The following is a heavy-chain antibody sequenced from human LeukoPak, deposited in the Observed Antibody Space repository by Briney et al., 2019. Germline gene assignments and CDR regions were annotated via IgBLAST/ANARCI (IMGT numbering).Heavy chain of an antibody. CDR1: GGSISSPQW. Sequence: SGTLSLTCAVSGGSISSPQWWTWVRQPPGKGLEWIGGIYHSGTTTYNPSLGGRVTISLDKSNNQFSLKLSSVTAADTAVYYCARFQFRNWFDPWGRGTLVTVSS. CDR2: IYHSGTT. V-gene: IGHV4-4*02. CDR3: ARFQFRNWFDP. J-gene: IGHJ5*02.